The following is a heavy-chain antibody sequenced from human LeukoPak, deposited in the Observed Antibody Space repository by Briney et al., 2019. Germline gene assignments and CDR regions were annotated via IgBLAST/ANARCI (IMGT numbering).Heavy chain of an antibody. D-gene: IGHD1-26*01. CDR1: GYTFTGYY. CDR3: ARDRGSYRGNYYGMDV. Sequence: ASVKVSCKASGYTFTGYYMHWVRQAPGQWLEWMGWINPNSGGTNNAQKFQGWVTMTRDTSISTAYMELSRLRSDDTAVYYCARDRGSYRGNYYGMDVWGQGTTVTVSS. V-gene: IGHV1-2*04. CDR2: INPNSGGT. J-gene: IGHJ6*02.